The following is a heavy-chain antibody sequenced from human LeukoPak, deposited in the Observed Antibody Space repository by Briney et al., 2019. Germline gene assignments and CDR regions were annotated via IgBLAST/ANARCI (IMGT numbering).Heavy chain of an antibody. CDR3: GSGPTGFA. CDR1: GXTFSTYW. J-gene: IGHJ5*02. D-gene: IGHD1-14*01. Sequence: GGSLRLACAASGXTFSTYWMHWVRQAPGKGLVWVSRINSDGSSTRYADSVKGRFTISRDNAMNTLYLQMNSLRAEDTAVYLCGSGPTGFAWGQGTLVTVSS. CDR2: INSDGSST. V-gene: IGHV3-74*01.